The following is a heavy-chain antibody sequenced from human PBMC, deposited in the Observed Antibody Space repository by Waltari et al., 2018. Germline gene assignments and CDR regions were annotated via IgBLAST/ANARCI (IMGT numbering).Heavy chain of an antibody. Sequence: QVQLQQWGAGLLKPSETLSLTCAVYGGSFSGYYWSWIRQPPGKGLEWIGEINHSGRTNYNPSLKSRVTISVDTSKNQFSLKLSSVTAADTAVYYCARAGYCSSTSCYFDAFDIWGQGTMVTVSS. CDR2: INHSGRT. CDR1: GGSFSGYY. CDR3: ARAGYCSSTSCYFDAFDI. D-gene: IGHD2-2*01. J-gene: IGHJ3*02. V-gene: IGHV4-34*01.